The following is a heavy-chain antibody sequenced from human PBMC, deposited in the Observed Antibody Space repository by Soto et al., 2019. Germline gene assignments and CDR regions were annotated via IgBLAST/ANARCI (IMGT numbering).Heavy chain of an antibody. D-gene: IGHD3-10*01. CDR3: AKVTLLWFGELPYYFDY. V-gene: IGHV3-23*01. CDR2: ISGSGGST. J-gene: IGHJ4*02. CDR1: GFTFSSYA. Sequence: GESLKISCAASGFTFSSYAMSWVRQAPGKGLEWVSAISGSGGSTYYADSVKGRFTISRDNSKNTLYLQMNSLRAEDTAVYYCAKVTLLWFGELPYYFDYWGQGTLVTVSS.